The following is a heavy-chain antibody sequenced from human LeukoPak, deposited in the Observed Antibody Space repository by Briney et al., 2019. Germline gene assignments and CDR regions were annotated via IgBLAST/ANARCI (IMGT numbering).Heavy chain of an antibody. J-gene: IGHJ6*03. Sequence: KPSETLSLTCAVYGGSFSGYYWSWIRQPPGKGLGWIGEINHSGSTNYNPSLKSRVTISVDTSKNQFSLKLSSVTAADTAVYYCARISSGWFLYYYYYMDVWGKGTAVTVSS. CDR2: INHSGST. D-gene: IGHD6-19*01. CDR1: GGSFSGYY. CDR3: ARISSGWFLYYYYYMDV. V-gene: IGHV4-34*01.